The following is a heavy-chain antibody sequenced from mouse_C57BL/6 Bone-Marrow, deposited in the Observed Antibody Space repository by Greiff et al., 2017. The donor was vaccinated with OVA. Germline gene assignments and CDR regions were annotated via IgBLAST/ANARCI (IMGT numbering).Heavy chain of an antibody. Sequence: VQLKESVAELVRPGASVKLSCTASGFNIKNTYMHWVKQRPEQGLEWIGRIDPANGNTKYAPKFQGKATITADTSSNTAYLQLSSLTSEDTAIYYCARFPIYYDYDGDYWGQGTTLTVSS. V-gene: IGHV14-3*01. D-gene: IGHD2-4*01. CDR3: ARFPIYYDYDGDY. J-gene: IGHJ2*01. CDR1: GFNIKNTY. CDR2: IDPANGNT.